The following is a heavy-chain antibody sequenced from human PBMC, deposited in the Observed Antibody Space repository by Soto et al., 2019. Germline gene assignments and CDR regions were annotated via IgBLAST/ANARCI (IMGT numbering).Heavy chain of an antibody. D-gene: IGHD3-10*01. CDR3: ARQTRAPES. J-gene: IGHJ5*02. CDR1: GFTFSSYW. CDR2: IKQDGTYK. Sequence: PGGSLRLSCAASGFTFSSYWMTWLRQAPGRGLECVANIKQDGTYKYYVDSVKGRFTISRDNTQNSLYLQMNSLRAEDTAVYYCARQTRAPESWGQGTLVTVSS. V-gene: IGHV3-7*03.